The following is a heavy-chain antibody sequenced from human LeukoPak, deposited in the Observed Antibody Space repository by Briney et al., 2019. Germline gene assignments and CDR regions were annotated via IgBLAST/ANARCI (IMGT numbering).Heavy chain of an antibody. Sequence: ASVKVSCKASGYTFSTYGITWVRQAPGQGLEWMGWISAYNGNTNYAQNFQGRVTMTTDTSTSTAYMELSSLTSDDTAVYYCARTFWSGYFAQNSFSGWFDPWGQGTLVTVSS. J-gene: IGHJ5*02. D-gene: IGHD3-3*01. CDR3: ARTFWSGYFAQNSFSGWFDP. CDR2: ISAYNGNT. CDR1: GYTFSTYG. V-gene: IGHV1-18*01.